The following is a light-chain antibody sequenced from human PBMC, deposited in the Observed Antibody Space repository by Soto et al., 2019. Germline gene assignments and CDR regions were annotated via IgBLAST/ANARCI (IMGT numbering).Light chain of an antibody. V-gene: IGLV2-14*01. CDR2: EVS. Sequence: QSALTQPASVSGSPGQSITISCTGTSSDVGGYNYVSWYQQHPGKAPKLMIYEVSNRPSGVSNRFSCSKSGNTASLTISGLQDEDEADYYCSSYTSSSTLVFGTGTKLTVL. CDR1: SSDVGGYNY. J-gene: IGLJ1*01. CDR3: SSYTSSSTLV.